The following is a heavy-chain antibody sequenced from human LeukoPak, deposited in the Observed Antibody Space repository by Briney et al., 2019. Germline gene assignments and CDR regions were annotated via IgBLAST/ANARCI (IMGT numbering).Heavy chain of an antibody. V-gene: IGHV3-23*01. CDR3: AKHEPGGVIVPFDF. CDR1: GFTFSSYR. D-gene: IGHD3-16*02. J-gene: IGHJ4*02. CDR2: ISGSGGST. Sequence: GGSLRLSCAASGFTFSSYRMNWVRQAPGKVLEWVSGISGSGGSTYHADSVKGRFTISRDNSKDTLFLQMNSLRAEDTAVYYCAKHEPGGVIVPFDFWGQGTQVTVSS.